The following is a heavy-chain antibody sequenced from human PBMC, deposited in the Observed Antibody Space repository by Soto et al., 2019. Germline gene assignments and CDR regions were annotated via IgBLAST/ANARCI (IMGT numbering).Heavy chain of an antibody. Sequence: GSVKVSCKASGYTFTSYAMHWVRQAPGQRLEWMGWINAGNGNTKYSQKFQGRVTITRDTSASTAYMELSSLRSEDTAVYYCARDRTMASGRNWFDPWGQGTLVTVSS. CDR2: INAGNGNT. D-gene: IGHD3-10*01. V-gene: IGHV1-3*01. CDR3: ARDRTMASGRNWFDP. J-gene: IGHJ5*02. CDR1: GYTFTSYA.